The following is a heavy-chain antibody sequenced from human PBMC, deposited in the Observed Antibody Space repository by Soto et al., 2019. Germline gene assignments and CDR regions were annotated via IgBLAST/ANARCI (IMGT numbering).Heavy chain of an antibody. J-gene: IGHJ6*02. V-gene: IGHV5-51*01. CDR2: IYPGDSDT. Sequence: GESLKISCKGSGYTVTNYWIGWVRQMPGKGLEWMGIIYPGDSDTKYNPSFQGQVTISADKSITTTYLQWSSLKASDTAIYYCAASIFYYGMDVWGQGTTVTVSS. CDR3: AASIFYYGMDV. CDR1: GYTVTNYW.